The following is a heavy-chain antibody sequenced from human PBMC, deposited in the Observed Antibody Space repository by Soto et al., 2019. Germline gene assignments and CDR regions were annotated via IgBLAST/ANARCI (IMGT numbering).Heavy chain of an antibody. CDR1: GFTFSSYE. V-gene: IGHV3-48*03. CDR2: ISSSGTTL. J-gene: IGHJ4*02. D-gene: IGHD6-13*01. CDR3: ARDWQQLFDS. Sequence: PGGSLRLSCAASGFTFSSYEMNWVRQAPGKGLEWISYISSSGTTLYYADSVKGRFTISRDNAKKSLYLQMNSLRAEDTAVYYCARDWQQLFDSWGQGTLVTVYS.